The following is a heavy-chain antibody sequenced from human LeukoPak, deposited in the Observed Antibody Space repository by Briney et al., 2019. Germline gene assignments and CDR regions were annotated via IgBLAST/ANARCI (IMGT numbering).Heavy chain of an antibody. V-gene: IGHV3-23*01. D-gene: IGHD5-24*01. Sequence: AGGSLRLSCTVSGFDFSSHAMTWVRQAPGKGLEWVSGISIGDSTFYANSVQGRFTIPRDRSKNTLYLQMNSLRVDDTAVYYCASEILPNDYWGQGTLVTVSS. CDR1: GFDFSSHA. J-gene: IGHJ4*02. CDR2: ISIGDST. CDR3: ASEILPNDY.